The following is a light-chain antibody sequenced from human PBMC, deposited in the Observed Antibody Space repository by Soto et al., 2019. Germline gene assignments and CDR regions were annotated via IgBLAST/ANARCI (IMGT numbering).Light chain of an antibody. CDR2: DTS. CDR1: QTVTATY. CDR3: QQYDRSPYT. V-gene: IGKV3-20*01. J-gene: IGKJ2*01. Sequence: EIVLTQSPGTLSLSPGERATLSCRASQTVTATYVAWFQQKPGQAPRLLIYDTSSRPTGIPDRFSGSGSGTDFTLTIIRLEPEDSAVYYCQQYDRSPYTFGQGTKLEIK.